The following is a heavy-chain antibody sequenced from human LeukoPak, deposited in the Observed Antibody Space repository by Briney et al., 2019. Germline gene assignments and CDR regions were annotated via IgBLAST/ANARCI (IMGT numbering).Heavy chain of an antibody. CDR2: ISGRNGNT. J-gene: IGHJ4*02. CDR3: ARDHALWSNCFDY. CDR1: GYSFTGYG. V-gene: IGHV1-18*01. Sequence: ASVKVSCKASGYSFTGYGITWVRQAPGQGLEWMGWISGRNGNTNYSQRLQGRVTMTTDTSTSTAYMELRSLTSDDTAVYYCARDHALWSNCFDYWGQGTLVTVSS. D-gene: IGHD2/OR15-2a*01.